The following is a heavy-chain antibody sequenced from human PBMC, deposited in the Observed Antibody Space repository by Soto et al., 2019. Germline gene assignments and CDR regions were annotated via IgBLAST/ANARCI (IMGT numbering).Heavy chain of an antibody. Sequence: PGGSLRLSCAASGFTFSNAWMSWVRQAPGKGLEWVGRIKGKTDGGTTDYAAPVKGRFTISRDDSKNTLYLQMNSLKTEDTAVYYCTTVSPSDDILTGPPYYYYYYMDVWGKGTTVTVSS. CDR2: IKGKTDGGTT. CDR1: GFTFSNAW. V-gene: IGHV3-15*01. D-gene: IGHD3-9*01. J-gene: IGHJ6*03. CDR3: TTVSPSDDILTGPPYYYYYYMDV.